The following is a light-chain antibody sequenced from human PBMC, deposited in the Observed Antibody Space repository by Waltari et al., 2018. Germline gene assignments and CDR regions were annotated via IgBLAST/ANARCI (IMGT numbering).Light chain of an antibody. V-gene: IGLV3-10*01. CDR1: ELPRKY. CDR3: YSSDSTGLRV. CDR2: EDT. Sequence: SYELTQTPSVSVSPGQTARITCSGHELPRKYAYWFQQKSGQAPRLVIYEDTKRPSGIPWRFSGSSSGTVATLTITGAQVDDEADYYCYSSDSTGLRVFGGGTTVVVL. J-gene: IGLJ1*01.